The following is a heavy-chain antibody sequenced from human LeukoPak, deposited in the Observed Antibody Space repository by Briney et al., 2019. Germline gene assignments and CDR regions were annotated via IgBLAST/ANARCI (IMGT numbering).Heavy chain of an antibody. CDR3: ARFDYGDYAGAADY. D-gene: IGHD4-17*01. Sequence: GGSLRLSCAASGFTFRSYWMHWVRQVPGKGLVWVSRINSDETSTSYADSVKGRFTISRDNAKNTLYLQMNSLRAEDTAVYYCARFDYGDYAGAADYWGQGTLVTVSS. CDR2: INSDETST. J-gene: IGHJ4*02. V-gene: IGHV3-74*01. CDR1: GFTFRSYW.